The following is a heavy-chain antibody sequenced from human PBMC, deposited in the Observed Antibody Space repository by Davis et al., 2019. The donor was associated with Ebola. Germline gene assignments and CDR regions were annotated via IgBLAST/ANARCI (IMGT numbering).Heavy chain of an antibody. D-gene: IGHD3-3*01. CDR1: GFTFSSYW. J-gene: IGHJ5*02. CDR2: INSDRRST. CDR3: ARDTYYDFWSDPPGRAAWFDP. V-gene: IGHV3-74*01. Sequence: HTGGSLRLSCAASGFTFSSYWMHWVRQAPGKGMVWVSRINSDRRSTSYADSVKGRFTISRDNAKNTLYLQMNSLRAEDTAVYYCARDTYYDFWSDPPGRAAWFDPWGQGTLVTVSS.